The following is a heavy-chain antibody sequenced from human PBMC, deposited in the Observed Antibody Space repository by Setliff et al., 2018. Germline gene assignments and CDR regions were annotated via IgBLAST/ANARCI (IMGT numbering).Heavy chain of an antibody. V-gene: IGHV3-73*01. Sequence: LKISCAASGFSFSGSAVYWVRQASVKGLEWIGRIRGRTDNYATAYAASVSGRFTISRDDSKNTAYLQMNSLKTEDTAVYYCTFARDGYDVFDIWGQGTMVTVSS. CDR3: TFARDGYDVFDI. D-gene: IGHD5-18*01. J-gene: IGHJ3*02. CDR2: IRGRTDNYAT. CDR1: GFSFSGSA.